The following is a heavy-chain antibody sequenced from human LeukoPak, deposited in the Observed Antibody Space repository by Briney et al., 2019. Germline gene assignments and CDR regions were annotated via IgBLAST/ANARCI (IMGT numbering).Heavy chain of an antibody. Sequence: GGSLRLSCAASGFTFSNSAMTWVRQAPGKGLQWVSAITISGGITYYADSVKGRFTISRDNAKNSLYLKMNNLRAEDTAVYYCARGGGLLRPADYWGQGTLVTVSS. D-gene: IGHD1-26*01. CDR1: GFTFSNSA. CDR3: ARGGGLLRPADY. J-gene: IGHJ4*02. CDR2: ITISGGIT. V-gene: IGHV3-23*01.